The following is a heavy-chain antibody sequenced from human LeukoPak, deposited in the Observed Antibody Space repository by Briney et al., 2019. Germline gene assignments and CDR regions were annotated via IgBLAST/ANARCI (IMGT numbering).Heavy chain of an antibody. J-gene: IGHJ4*02. V-gene: IGHV3-30*03. CDR1: GFTFSSYG. CDR3: ARAYSSGPDFFDY. Sequence: GGSLRLSCAASGFTFSSYGMHWVRQAPGKGLEWVAVISYDGSNKYYADSVKGRFTISRDNSKNTLYLQMNSLRAEDTAVYYCARAYSSGPDFFDYWGQGTLVTVSS. D-gene: IGHD6-19*01. CDR2: ISYDGSNK.